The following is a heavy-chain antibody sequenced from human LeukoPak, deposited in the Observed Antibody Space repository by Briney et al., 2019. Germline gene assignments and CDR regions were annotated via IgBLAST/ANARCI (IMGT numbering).Heavy chain of an antibody. D-gene: IGHD6-13*01. CDR1: GYTFTRYD. V-gene: IGHV1-8*01. CDR3: ARRGSSWYPYSGFDY. CDR2: MNPNSSNT. J-gene: IGHJ4*02. Sequence: EGSVKVSCKASGYTFTRYDINWVRQATGQGLEWMGWMNPNSSNTGYAQKLQGRVTMTRHTSISTAYMELTSLRSEDSAVYYCARRGSSWYPYSGFDYWGQGTLVTVSS.